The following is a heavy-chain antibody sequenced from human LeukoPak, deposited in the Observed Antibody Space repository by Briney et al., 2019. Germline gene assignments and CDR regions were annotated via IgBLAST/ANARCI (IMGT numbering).Heavy chain of an antibody. CDR3: ARAGRFTSGRSYFFDT. CDR1: GGSISGYY. V-gene: IGHV4-59*13. D-gene: IGHD3-3*01. CDR2: VSYSGNT. Sequence: SETLSLTCSVSGGSISGYYWSWIRQPPGKGLEWIAYVSYSGNTNYSPSLKNRVSISVDPSNNRFSLQLRSVTAADTALYYCARAGRFTSGRSYFFDTWGQGTLVTVS. J-gene: IGHJ4*02.